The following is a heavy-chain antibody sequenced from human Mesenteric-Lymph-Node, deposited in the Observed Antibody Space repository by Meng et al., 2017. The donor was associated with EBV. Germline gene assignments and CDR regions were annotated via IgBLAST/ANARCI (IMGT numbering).Heavy chain of an antibody. Sequence: QLPLQEPRPGLVKPSETLSLTCTVSGGSISSYYWSWIRQPPGKGLEWIGYIYYSGSTNYNPSLKRRVTISVDTSKNQFSLKLSSVTAADTAVYYCARDLLCSGGSCYGYWGQGILVTVSS. CDR3: ARDLLCSGGSCYGY. CDR2: IYYSGST. CDR1: GGSISSYY. V-gene: IGHV4-59*01. J-gene: IGHJ4*02. D-gene: IGHD2-15*01.